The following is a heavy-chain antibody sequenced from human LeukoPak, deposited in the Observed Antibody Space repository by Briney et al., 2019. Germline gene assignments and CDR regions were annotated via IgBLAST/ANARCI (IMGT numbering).Heavy chain of an antibody. V-gene: IGHV3-21*01. CDR1: GFTFSSYS. CDR2: ISSSSSYI. Sequence: GGSLRLSCAASGFTFSSYSMNWVRQAPGKGLEWVSSISSSSSYIYYADSVKGRFTISRDDAKNSLYLQMNSLRAEDAAVYYCARAVLRSLNSGFGYWGQGTLVTVSS. D-gene: IGHD5-12*01. J-gene: IGHJ4*02. CDR3: ARAVLRSLNSGFGY.